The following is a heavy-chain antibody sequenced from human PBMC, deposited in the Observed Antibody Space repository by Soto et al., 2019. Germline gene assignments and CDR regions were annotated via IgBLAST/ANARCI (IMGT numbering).Heavy chain of an antibody. CDR3: AQLGLMTFSHKHYFNH. CDR2: IKNDGTST. D-gene: IGHD3-16*01. J-gene: IGHJ4*02. V-gene: IGHV3-23*01. CDR1: GFNFDNYG. Sequence: SGGSLRLSCVASGFNFDNYGMSWVRQAPGEGLEWVSAIKNDGTSTYYAASVEDRFTISRDNSKNTLYLQLNSLRAEDTAVYYCAQLGLMTFSHKHYFNHWGRGTLVPVSS.